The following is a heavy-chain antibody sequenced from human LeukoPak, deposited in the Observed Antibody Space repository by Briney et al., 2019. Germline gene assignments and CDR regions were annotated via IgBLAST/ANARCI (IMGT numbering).Heavy chain of an antibody. D-gene: IGHD2-15*01. CDR2: ISGRSNYI. V-gene: IGHV3-21*01. J-gene: IGHJ4*02. CDR3: ARVGRTGYCSGGICPYYFDY. Sequence: TGGSLRLSCAASGFTLSSYSMNWVRQAPGKGLEWVSFISGRSNYIYYADSVKGRFTISRDNTKNSLFLQMNSLRAEDTAVYYCARVGRTGYCSGGICPYYFDYWGQGTLVTVSS. CDR1: GFTLSSYS.